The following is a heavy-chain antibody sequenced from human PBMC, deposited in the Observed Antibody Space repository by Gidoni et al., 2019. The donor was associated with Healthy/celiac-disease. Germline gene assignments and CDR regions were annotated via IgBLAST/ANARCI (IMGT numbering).Heavy chain of an antibody. Sequence: QVQLLQSGPEVKNPGSSVKVSCKAAGVTFSRYAISRVRQAPGQGLEWMGGIIPIFGTANYAQKFQGRVTITADESTSTAYRELSSLRSEDTAVYYCARARGSLGPVGWFDPWGQGTLVTVSS. J-gene: IGHJ5*02. D-gene: IGHD6-13*01. V-gene: IGHV1-69*01. CDR1: GVTFSRYA. CDR3: ARARGSLGPVGWFDP. CDR2: IIPIFGTA.